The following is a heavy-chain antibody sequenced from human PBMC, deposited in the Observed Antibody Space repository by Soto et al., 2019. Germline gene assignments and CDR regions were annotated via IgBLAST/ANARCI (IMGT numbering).Heavy chain of an antibody. CDR1: GGTFSSYA. J-gene: IGHJ6*02. CDR3: AIVVPAASYYYYGMDV. CDR2: IIPIFGTA. V-gene: IGHV1-69*13. D-gene: IGHD2-2*01. Sequence: SVKVSCKASGGTFSSYAISWVRQAPGQGLEWMGGIIPIFGTANYAQKFQGRVTITADESTSTAYMELSSLRSEDTAVYYCAIVVPAASYYYYGMDVWGQGTTVTVSS.